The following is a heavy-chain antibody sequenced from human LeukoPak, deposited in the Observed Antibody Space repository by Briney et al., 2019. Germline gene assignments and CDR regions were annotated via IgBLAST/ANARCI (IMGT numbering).Heavy chain of an antibody. CDR2: ISSSSSYT. CDR1: GFTFSDYY. CDR3: ARETMVVAATRYYYYGMDV. Sequence: PGGSLRLSCAASGFTFSDYYMSWIRQAPGKGLEWVSYISSSSSYTNYADSVKGRFTISRDNAKNSLYLQMNSLRAEDTAVYYCARETMVVAATRYYYYGMDVWGQGTTVTVSS. D-gene: IGHD2-15*01. V-gene: IGHV3-11*06. J-gene: IGHJ6*02.